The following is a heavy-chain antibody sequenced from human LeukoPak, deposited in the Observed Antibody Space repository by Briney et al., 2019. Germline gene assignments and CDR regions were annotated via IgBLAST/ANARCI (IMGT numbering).Heavy chain of an antibody. D-gene: IGHD3-10*01. Sequence: GASVKVSCKASGYTFTGYYMHWVRQAPGQGLEWMGWISAYNGNTNYAQKLQGRVTMTTDTSTSTAYMELRSLRSDDTAAYYCARDRNRYYGSGSYLRDWGQGTLVTVSS. CDR3: ARDRNRYYGSGSYLRD. J-gene: IGHJ4*02. CDR2: ISAYNGNT. V-gene: IGHV1-18*04. CDR1: GYTFTGYY.